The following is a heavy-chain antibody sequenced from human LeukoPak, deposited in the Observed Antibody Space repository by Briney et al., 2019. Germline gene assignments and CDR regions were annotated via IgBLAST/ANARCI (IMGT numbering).Heavy chain of an antibody. CDR2: IKSKTDGGTT. CDR1: GFTFSKGW. Sequence: GGSLRLSCAASGFTFSKGWMSWVRQAPGKGLEWVGRIKSKTDGGTTDYAAPVKGRFTISRDDSKNTLYLQMNSLKTEDTAVYYCTTRITMIVVAENWGQGTLVTVSS. V-gene: IGHV3-15*01. D-gene: IGHD3-22*01. J-gene: IGHJ4*02. CDR3: TTRITMIVVAEN.